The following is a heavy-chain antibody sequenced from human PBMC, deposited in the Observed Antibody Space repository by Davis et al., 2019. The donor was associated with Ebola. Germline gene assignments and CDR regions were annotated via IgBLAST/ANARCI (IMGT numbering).Heavy chain of an antibody. CDR3: ARGPRDIVVVVAAMPFDP. J-gene: IGHJ5*02. V-gene: IGHV3-48*02. D-gene: IGHD2-15*01. CDR1: GLIFNNYW. Sequence: ESLKISCAASGLIFNNYWMSWIRQAPGKGLEWVSYISSSSSTIYYADSVKGRFTISRDNAKNSLYLQMNSLRDEDTAVYYCARGPRDIVVVVAAMPFDPWGQGTLVTVSS. CDR2: ISSSSSTI.